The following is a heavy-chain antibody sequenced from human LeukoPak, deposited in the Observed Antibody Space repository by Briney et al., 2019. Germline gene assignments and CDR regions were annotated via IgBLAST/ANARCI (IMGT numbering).Heavy chain of an antibody. D-gene: IGHD2-15*01. CDR3: AKVYSSGGSCYSDNAAFDI. Sequence: GGSLRLSCAASGFTFSTSWMSWVRQAPGKGLEWVANIKQDGSEKYYVDSVKGRFTISRDNAKNSLYLQLNSLRAEDTAVYYCAKVYSSGGSCYSDNAAFDIWGQGTMVTVSS. V-gene: IGHV3-7*01. CDR2: IKQDGSEK. J-gene: IGHJ3*02. CDR1: GFTFSTSW.